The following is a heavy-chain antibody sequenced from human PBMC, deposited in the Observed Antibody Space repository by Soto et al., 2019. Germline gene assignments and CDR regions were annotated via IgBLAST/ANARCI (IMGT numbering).Heavy chain of an antibody. Sequence: QVQLQESGPGLVKPSETLSLTCTVSGGSISSYYWSWIRQPPGKGLEWIGYIYYSGSTNYNPSLKSRLTISVDTSQHQFSLNLRSVTAADTAVYYCARVWESSSWYVGAFDIWGQGTMVTVSS. CDR2: IYYSGST. CDR3: ARVWESSSWYVGAFDI. CDR1: GGSISSYY. D-gene: IGHD6-13*01. J-gene: IGHJ3*02. V-gene: IGHV4-59*01.